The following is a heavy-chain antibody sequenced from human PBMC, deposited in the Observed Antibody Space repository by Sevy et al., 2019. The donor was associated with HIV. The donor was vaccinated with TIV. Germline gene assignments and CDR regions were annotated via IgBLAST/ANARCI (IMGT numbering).Heavy chain of an antibody. CDR1: GFTFSGYA. CDR2: IWYDGINK. Sequence: GGSLRLSCAASGFTFSGYAMHWVRQAPGKGPEWVAVIWYDGINKYYVDSVKGRFTISRDNSKNTVYLQMNSLRAEDTAVYYCARDKLLPVMVTMVRGALSYYFDYWGQGTLVTVSS. D-gene: IGHD3-10*01. J-gene: IGHJ4*02. V-gene: IGHV3-33*08. CDR3: ARDKLLPVMVTMVRGALSYYFDY.